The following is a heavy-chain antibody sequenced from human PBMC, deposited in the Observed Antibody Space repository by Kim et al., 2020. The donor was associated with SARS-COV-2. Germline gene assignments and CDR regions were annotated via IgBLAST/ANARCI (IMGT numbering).Heavy chain of an antibody. V-gene: IGHV3-33*06. J-gene: IGHJ5*02. CDR1: GFSFSSYG. D-gene: IGHD3-10*01. CDR3: AKDQIIIGFDP. CDR2: IWHDGSKK. Sequence: GGSLRLSCAAAGFSFSSYGMQWVRQAPGRGLEWVAMIWHDGSKKHYVDSVKGRFTISRDNSKNMLYLQMNSLRAEDTAVYYCAKDQIIIGFDPWGQGTLVTVSS.